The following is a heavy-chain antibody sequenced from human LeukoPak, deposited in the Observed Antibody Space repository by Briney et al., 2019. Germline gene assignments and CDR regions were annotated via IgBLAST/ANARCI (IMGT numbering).Heavy chain of an antibody. Sequence: GGSLRLSCAASGFTFSSYGMHWVRKAPGKGLEWVAVISYDGSNKYYADSVKGRFTISRDNAKNSLYLQMNSLRAEDTAVYYCASSASNGDYVAAFDIWGQGTMVTVSS. CDR3: ASSASNGDYVAAFDI. V-gene: IGHV3-30*03. CDR1: GFTFSSYG. CDR2: ISYDGSNK. D-gene: IGHD4-17*01. J-gene: IGHJ3*02.